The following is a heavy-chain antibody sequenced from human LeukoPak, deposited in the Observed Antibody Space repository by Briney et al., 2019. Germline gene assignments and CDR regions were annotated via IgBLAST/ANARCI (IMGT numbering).Heavy chain of an antibody. Sequence: GGSLRLSCAASGFTSSSNYMSLVRQAAGKGLEWVSVIYSGGSTYYADSVKGRFTISRDNSKNTLYLQMNSLRAEDTAVYYCARDSGSTYYDYVWGSYPSDYWGQGTLVTVSS. J-gene: IGHJ4*02. D-gene: IGHD3-16*01. CDR1: GFTSSSNY. CDR2: IYSGGST. V-gene: IGHV3-66*01. CDR3: ARDSGSTYYDYVWGSYPSDY.